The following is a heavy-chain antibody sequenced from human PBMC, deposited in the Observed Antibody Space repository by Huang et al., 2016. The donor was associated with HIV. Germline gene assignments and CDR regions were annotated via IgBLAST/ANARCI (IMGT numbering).Heavy chain of an antibody. CDR2: RSPKGGNT. Sequence: QVQLVQSGAEVKKPGASVKVSCKASGFTFNNYDFNWVRQASGQGLGWSGWRSPKGGNTGYAQKFQGRVTSTRNTSITTAYRGRRSLRSEDTAVYYCARARGCLYDSTGYYSRYYFDSWGQGTLVTISS. D-gene: IGHD3-22*01. CDR1: GFTFNNYD. CDR3: ARARGCLYDSTGYYSRYYFDS. J-gene: IGHJ4*02. V-gene: IGHV1-8*03.